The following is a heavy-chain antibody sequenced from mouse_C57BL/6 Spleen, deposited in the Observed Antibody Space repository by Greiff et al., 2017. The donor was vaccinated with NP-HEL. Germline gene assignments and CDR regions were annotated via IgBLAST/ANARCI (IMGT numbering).Heavy chain of an antibody. D-gene: IGHD2-3*01. CDR2: IFPGSGST. Sequence: QVQLKQSGPELVKPGASVKISCKASGYTFTDYYINWVKQRPGQGLEWIGWIFPGSGSTYYNEKFKGKATLTVDKSSSTAYMLLSSLPSEDSAVYCGARSEDGYSEGRFDVWGTGTTVTVSS. CDR1: GYTFTDYY. V-gene: IGHV1-75*01. CDR3: ARSEDGYSEGRFDV. J-gene: IGHJ1*03.